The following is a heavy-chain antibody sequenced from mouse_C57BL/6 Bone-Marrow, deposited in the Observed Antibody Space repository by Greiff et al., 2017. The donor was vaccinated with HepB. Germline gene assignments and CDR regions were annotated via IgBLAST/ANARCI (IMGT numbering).Heavy chain of an antibody. V-gene: IGHV3-6*01. CDR2: ISYDGSN. D-gene: IGHD1-1*01. CDR1: GYSITSGYY. Sequence: EVKLVESGPGLVKPSQSLSLTCSVTGYSITSGYYWNWIRQFPGNKLEWMGYISYDGSNNYNPSLKNRISITRDTSKNQFFLKLNSVTTEDTATYCCAREEGSNYFDYWGQGTTLTVSS. CDR3: AREEGSNYFDY. J-gene: IGHJ2*01.